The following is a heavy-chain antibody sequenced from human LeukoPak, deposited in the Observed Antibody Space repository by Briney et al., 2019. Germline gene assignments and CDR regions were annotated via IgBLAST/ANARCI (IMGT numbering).Heavy chain of an antibody. CDR2: INHSGST. CDR1: GGSFSGYY. J-gene: IGHJ4*02. V-gene: IGHV4-34*01. CDR3: ARGAPGPFDY. Sequence: SETLSLTCAVYGGSFSGYYWSWIRQPPGKGLEWIGEINHSGSTNYNPSLKGRVTISVDTSKNQFSLKLSSVTAADTAVYYCARGAPGPFDYWGQGTLVTVSS.